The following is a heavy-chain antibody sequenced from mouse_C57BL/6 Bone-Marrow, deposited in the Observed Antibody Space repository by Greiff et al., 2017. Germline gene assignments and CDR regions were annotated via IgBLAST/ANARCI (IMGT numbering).Heavy chain of an antibody. J-gene: IGHJ4*01. CDR3: ARHHSAGYGGCAMDD. CDR2: IYPGDGAT. CDR1: GYAFSSYW. Sequence: VQLQQSGAELVKPGASVKISCKASGYAFSSYWMNWVKQRPGKGLEWIGQIYPGDGATNYNGKFKGKATLTADKSSSTAYLQLSSLTSVGSAVYFCARHHSAGYGGCAMDDWGKGTSVTVSS. D-gene: IGHD3-2*02. V-gene: IGHV1-80*01.